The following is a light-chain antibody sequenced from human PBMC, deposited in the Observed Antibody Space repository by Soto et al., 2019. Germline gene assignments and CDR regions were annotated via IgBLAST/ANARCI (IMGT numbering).Light chain of an antibody. Sequence: EIVVTQSPATLSVSPGEGATLSCRASQSVSRNLAWYQQTPGQAPRLLIYRASARATGIPARFSGSGSGTDFTLTITRLEPEDFAVYYCQRFGTSPPWTFGQGTKVDIK. CDR1: QSVSRN. J-gene: IGKJ1*01. CDR2: RAS. V-gene: IGKV3-15*01. CDR3: QRFGTSPPWT.